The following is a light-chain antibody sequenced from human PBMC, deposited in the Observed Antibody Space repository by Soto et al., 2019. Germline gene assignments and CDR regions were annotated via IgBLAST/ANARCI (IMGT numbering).Light chain of an antibody. J-gene: IGKJ5*01. CDR1: QSVSNN. CDR3: QQYNNWPPPIT. CDR2: GAS. V-gene: IGKV3D-15*01. Sequence: EIVLTQSPGTLSLSPWERSTLSCMASQSVSNNYLAWYQQKPGQAPRLLIYGASNRATGIPDRFSGSGSGTEFTLTISSLQSEDFAVYYCQQYNNWPPPITFGQGTRLEI.